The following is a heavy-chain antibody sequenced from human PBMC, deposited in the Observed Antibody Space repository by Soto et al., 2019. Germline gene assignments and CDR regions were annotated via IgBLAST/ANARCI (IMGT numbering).Heavy chain of an antibody. CDR3: ARQTYCSSTSCYTVDS. D-gene: IGHD2-2*02. J-gene: IGHJ4*02. V-gene: IGHV5-51*01. CDR1: GYSFTSYW. CDR2: IYLGDSDT. Sequence: GESLKISCKGPGYSFTSYWIGWVRQMPGKGLEWMGIIYLGDSDTRYSPSFQGQVTISADKSISTAYLQWSSLKASDTAMYYCARQTYCSSTSCYTVDSWGQGTQVTVSS.